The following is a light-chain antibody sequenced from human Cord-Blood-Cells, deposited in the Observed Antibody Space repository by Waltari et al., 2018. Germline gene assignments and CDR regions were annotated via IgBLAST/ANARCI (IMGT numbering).Light chain of an antibody. Sequence: QSALTQPASVSGSPGQSITISCTGTSSDVGGYNYVSWYQQHPGKAPKLMIYDVSKRPSGVSNRFSGSKYGHTASLTISGLQAEDEADYYCSSYTSSSTLVFGGGTKLTVL. V-gene: IGLV2-14*01. CDR2: DVS. J-gene: IGLJ2*01. CDR3: SSYTSSSTLV. CDR1: SSDVGGYNY.